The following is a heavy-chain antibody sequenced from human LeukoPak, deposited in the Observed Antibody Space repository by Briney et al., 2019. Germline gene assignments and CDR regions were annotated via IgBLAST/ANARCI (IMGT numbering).Heavy chain of an antibody. J-gene: IGHJ4*02. CDR3: AKEERKDFYYFDY. CDR2: IIPILGIA. D-gene: IGHD1-1*01. V-gene: IGHV1-69*04. CDR1: GGSFSNYG. Sequence: ASVKVSCKASGGSFSNYGINWVRQAPGQGLEWMGRIIPILGIANYAQKLQGRVTITADKSTSTVYMELSSLRSEDTAVYYCAKEERKDFYYFDYWGQGTLVTVSS.